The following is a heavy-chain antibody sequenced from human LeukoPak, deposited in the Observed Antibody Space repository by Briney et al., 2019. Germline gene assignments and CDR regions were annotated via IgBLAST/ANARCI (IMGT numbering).Heavy chain of an antibody. D-gene: IGHD6-13*01. CDR1: GFTFSSYG. J-gene: IGHJ5*02. Sequence: PGGSLRLSCAASGFTFSSYGMHWVRQAPGKGLEWVAFIRYDGSNKYYADSVKGRFTISRDNAKNSLYLQMNSLRAEDTAVYYCARDRRGAAAGRGYWFDPWGQGTLVTVSS. CDR2: IRYDGSNK. V-gene: IGHV3-30*02. CDR3: ARDRRGAAAGRGYWFDP.